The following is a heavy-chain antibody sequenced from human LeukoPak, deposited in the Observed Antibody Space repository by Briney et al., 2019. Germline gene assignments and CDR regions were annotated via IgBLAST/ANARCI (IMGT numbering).Heavy chain of an antibody. V-gene: IGHV3-48*02. CDR3: ARGSSTVTTKFDY. CDR1: GFTFSRYS. Sequence: GGSLRLSCAASGFTFSRYSMNWVRQAPGKGLEWVSYISSSSSTIYYADSVKGRFTISRDNAKNSLYLQMNSLRDEDTAVYYCARGSSTVTTKFDYWGQGTLVTVSS. D-gene: IGHD4-11*01. CDR2: ISSSSSTI. J-gene: IGHJ4*02.